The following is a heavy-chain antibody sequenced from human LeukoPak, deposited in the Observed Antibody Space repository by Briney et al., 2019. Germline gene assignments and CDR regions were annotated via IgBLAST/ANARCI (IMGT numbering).Heavy chain of an antibody. CDR2: ISSSGSTI. V-gene: IGHV3-11*01. D-gene: IGHD6-19*01. J-gene: IGHJ3*02. CDR3: ASPVAGTSDAFDI. CDR1: GFTFSDYY. Sequence: KTGGSLRLSCAASGFTFSDYYMSWIRQAPGKGLEWVSYISSSGSTIYYADSVKGRFTISRDNAKNSLYLQVNSLRAEDTAVYYCASPVAGTSDAFDIWGQGTMVTVSS.